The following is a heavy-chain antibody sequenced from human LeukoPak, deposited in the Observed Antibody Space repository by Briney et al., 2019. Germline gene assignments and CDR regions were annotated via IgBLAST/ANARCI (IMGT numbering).Heavy chain of an antibody. CDR1: GYTFTGYY. D-gene: IGHD3-10*01. CDR2: INPNSGGT. V-gene: IGHV1-2*02. J-gene: IGHJ4*02. CDR3: ARDMVRGVIIGNDFDY. Sequence: ASVKVSCKASGYTFTGYYMHWVRQAPGQGLEWMGWINPNSGGTNYTQKFQGRVTLTRDTSINTAYMELSSLRSEDTAVYYCARDMVRGVIIGNDFDYWGQGTLVTVSS.